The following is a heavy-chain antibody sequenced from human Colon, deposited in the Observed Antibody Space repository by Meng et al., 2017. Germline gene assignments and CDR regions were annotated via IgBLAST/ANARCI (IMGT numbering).Heavy chain of an antibody. Sequence: QVQLQRSGPGLGKPSQTLSLTCTVSGGSISSGGYYWSWIRQHPGKGLEWIGETSHSGSTNYSPSLKSRVTISLDKSKNQLSLKLNSVTAADTAVYYCASSDYYRSDYWGQGTLVTVSS. D-gene: IGHD3-22*01. CDR3: ASSDYYRSDY. CDR2: TSHSGST. V-gene: IGHV4-31*09. J-gene: IGHJ4*02. CDR1: GGSISSGGYY.